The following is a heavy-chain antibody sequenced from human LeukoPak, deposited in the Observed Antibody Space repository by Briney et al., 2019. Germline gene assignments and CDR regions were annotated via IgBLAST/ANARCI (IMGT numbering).Heavy chain of an antibody. D-gene: IGHD5-12*01. V-gene: IGHV3-48*03. CDR2: ISTSGSII. J-gene: IGHJ4*02. Sequence: GGSLRLSCEASGFTFGSYEMTWVRQAPGKGLEWLSYISTSGSIIVYADSVKGRFTISRDNSKNTLYLEVIRLTPEDSAVYYCAKDDAWLRFGEWSQGTLVTVSS. CDR3: AKDDAWLRFGE. CDR1: GFTFGSYE.